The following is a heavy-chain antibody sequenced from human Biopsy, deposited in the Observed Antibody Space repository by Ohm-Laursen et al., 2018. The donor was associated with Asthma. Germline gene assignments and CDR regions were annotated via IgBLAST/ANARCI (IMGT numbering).Heavy chain of an antibody. D-gene: IGHD2-2*01. CDR3: ARGPEYVRSSGALDY. CDR1: GGTFSSNS. V-gene: IGHV1-69*01. CDR2: LIPVLGTP. J-gene: IGHJ4*02. Sequence: SSVKVSCKTSGGTFSSNSINWVRQAPGQGLEWMGGLIPVLGTPDHAQMFEGRVTISADDSTSTAYMELSSLSSEDTALYYCARGPEYVRSSGALDYWDQGTLVTVSS.